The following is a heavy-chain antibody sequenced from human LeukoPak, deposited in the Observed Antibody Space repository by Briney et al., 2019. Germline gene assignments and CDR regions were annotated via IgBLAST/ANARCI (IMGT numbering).Heavy chain of an antibody. CDR1: GFTVSSNY. J-gene: IGHJ4*02. Sequence: GGSLRLSCAASGFTVSSNYMSWVRQAPGKGLEWVSVIYSGGSTYYADSVKGRFTISRDNSKNTLYLQMNSLRAEDTAVYYCAKGWTTVTPDYFDYWGQGTLVTVSS. D-gene: IGHD4-17*01. V-gene: IGHV3-66*01. CDR2: IYSGGST. CDR3: AKGWTTVTPDYFDY.